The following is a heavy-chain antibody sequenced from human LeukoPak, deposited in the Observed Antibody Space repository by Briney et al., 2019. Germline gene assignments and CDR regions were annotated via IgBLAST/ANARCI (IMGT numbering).Heavy chain of an antibody. V-gene: IGHV3-21*01. CDR3: ARSDVNYYYGMDV. CDR2: ISSSGNYI. D-gene: IGHD2-21*01. CDR1: GFTFSSYS. J-gene: IGHJ6*02. Sequence: GGSLRLSCAASGFTFSSYSMNWVRQAPGKGLEWVSSISSSGNYIYYADSLKGRFTTSRDNAKNSLYLQMNSLRAEDTAVYYCARSDVNYYYGMDVWGQGTTVTVSS.